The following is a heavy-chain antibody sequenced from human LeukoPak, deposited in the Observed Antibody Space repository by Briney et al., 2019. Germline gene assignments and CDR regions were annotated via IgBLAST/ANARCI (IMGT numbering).Heavy chain of an antibody. CDR1: GFTFSSYS. V-gene: IGHV3-48*04. CDR3: ARDDEWEPYSDY. CDR2: ISSSSSTI. D-gene: IGHD1-26*01. J-gene: IGHJ4*02. Sequence: PGGSLRLSCAASGFTFSSYSMNWVRQAPGKGLEWVSYISSSSSTIYYADSVKGRFTISRDNAQNSLYLQMSSLRVEDTAVYYCARDDEWEPYSDYWGQGTLVTVSS.